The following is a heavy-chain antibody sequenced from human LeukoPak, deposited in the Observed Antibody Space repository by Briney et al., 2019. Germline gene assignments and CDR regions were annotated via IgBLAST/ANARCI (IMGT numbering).Heavy chain of an antibody. D-gene: IGHD6-19*01. V-gene: IGHV3-9*01. J-gene: IGHJ4*02. CDR3: AKDVLLIAVAGRRSDY. CDR1: AFTFDDYA. CDR2: ISWNSGSI. Sequence: ESGGSLRLSCAASAFTFDDYAMHWVRQAPGKGLEWVSGISWNSGSIGYADSVKGRFTISRDNSKNTLYLQMNSLRAEDTAVYYCAKDVLLIAVAGRRSDYWGQGTLVTVSS.